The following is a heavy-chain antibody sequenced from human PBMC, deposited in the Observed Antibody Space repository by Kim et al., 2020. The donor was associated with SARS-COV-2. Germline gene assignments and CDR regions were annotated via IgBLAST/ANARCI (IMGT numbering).Heavy chain of an antibody. Sequence: SETLSLTCTVSGGSISSGDYYWSWIRQPPGKGLEWIGYIYYSGSTYYNPSLKSRVTISVDTSKNQFSLKLSSVTAADTAVYYCARDPGIAKLSDYYYGMDVWGQGTTVTVSS. CDR3: ARDPGIAKLSDYYYGMDV. D-gene: IGHD6-13*01. CDR1: GGSISSGDYY. V-gene: IGHV4-30-4*01. CDR2: IYYSGST. J-gene: IGHJ6*02.